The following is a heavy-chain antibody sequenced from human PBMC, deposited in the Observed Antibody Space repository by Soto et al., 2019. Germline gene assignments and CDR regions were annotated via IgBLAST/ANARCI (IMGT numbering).Heavy chain of an antibody. Sequence: GGSLRLSCAASGFTFSSYAMHWVRQAPGKGLEWVAVISYDGSNKYYADSVKGRFTISRDNSKNTLYLQMNSLRAEDTAVYYCARDGVGIGYGSGNGDLDWGQGTLVTVSS. J-gene: IGHJ4*02. CDR3: ARDGVGIGYGSGNGDLD. D-gene: IGHD3-10*01. V-gene: IGHV3-30-3*01. CDR2: ISYDGSNK. CDR1: GFTFSSYA.